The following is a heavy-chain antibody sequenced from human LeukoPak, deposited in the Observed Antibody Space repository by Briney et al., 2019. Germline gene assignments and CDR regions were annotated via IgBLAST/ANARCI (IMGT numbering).Heavy chain of an antibody. V-gene: IGHV3-23*01. Sequence: PGGSLRLSCAASGFTFSSYAMSWARQAPGKGLEWVSAISGTGGSAYYADSVKGRFTISRDNSKNTLYLQMNSLRAEDTAVYYCARAPSTYYYGSGRLYFDYWGQGTLVTVSS. J-gene: IGHJ4*02. CDR2: ISGTGGSA. D-gene: IGHD3-10*01. CDR1: GFTFSSYA. CDR3: ARAPSTYYYGSGRLYFDY.